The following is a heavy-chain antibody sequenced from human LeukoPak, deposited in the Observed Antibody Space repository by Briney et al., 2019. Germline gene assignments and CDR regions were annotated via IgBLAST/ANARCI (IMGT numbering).Heavy chain of an antibody. V-gene: IGHV4-38-2*02. CDR2: IYHSGGT. D-gene: IGHD6-13*01. CDR3: ARVAAAAGPGRANWFDR. J-gene: IGHJ5*02. CDR1: GYSISSGYY. Sequence: PSETLTLTCTVSGYSISSGYYWGWIRPPPGKGLEWIGSIYHSGGTYYNPSLKSRVTISVDTSKNQFSLKLSSVTAADTAVYYCARVAAAAGPGRANWFDRWVQGTLVTVSS.